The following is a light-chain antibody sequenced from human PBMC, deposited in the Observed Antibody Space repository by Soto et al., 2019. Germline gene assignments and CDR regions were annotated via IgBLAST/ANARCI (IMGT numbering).Light chain of an antibody. Sequence: DIQMTQSPSSVSASVGDRVTISCRASEDINSRLAWYQQKPGNAPKLLIYAAFILQSGVPSRFRGSGSGTDFTFTISRLQPEDIATYYCQQYENLPTFGQGTRLEIK. V-gene: IGKV1-12*01. J-gene: IGKJ5*01. CDR2: AAF. CDR1: EDINSR. CDR3: QQYENLPT.